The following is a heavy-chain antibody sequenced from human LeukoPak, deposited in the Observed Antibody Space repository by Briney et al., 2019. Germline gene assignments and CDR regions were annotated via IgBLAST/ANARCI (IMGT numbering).Heavy chain of an antibody. D-gene: IGHD5-18*01. CDR3: ARGYGGFDY. Sequence: PGGSLRLSCAASGFTFSSYAMSWVRQAPGKGLEWVSSISGSSNYIYYADSVKGRFTISRDNAKNSLYLQMNSLRVEDTAVYYCARGYGGFDYGGQGPLVTVSS. CDR2: ISGSSNYI. J-gene: IGHJ4*02. CDR1: GFTFSSYA. V-gene: IGHV3-21*01.